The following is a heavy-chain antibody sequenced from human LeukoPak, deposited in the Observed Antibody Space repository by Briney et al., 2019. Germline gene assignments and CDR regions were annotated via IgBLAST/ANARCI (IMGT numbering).Heavy chain of an antibody. CDR3: ARDRSSSWYGGNWFDP. J-gene: IGHJ5*02. Sequence: GASVKVSCKASGYTFTSYGISWVRQAPGQGLEWMGWISAYNGNTSYAQKLQGRVTMTTDTSTSTAYMELRSLRSDDTAVYYCARDRSSSWYGGNWFDPWGQGTLVTVSS. V-gene: IGHV1-18*01. CDR1: GYTFTSYG. D-gene: IGHD6-13*01. CDR2: ISAYNGNT.